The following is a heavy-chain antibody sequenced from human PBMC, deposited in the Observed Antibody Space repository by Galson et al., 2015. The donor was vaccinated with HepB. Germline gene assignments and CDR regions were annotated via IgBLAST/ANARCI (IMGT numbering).Heavy chain of an antibody. CDR1: GGSLSGSSTF. CDR3: ARATIPLAGSQDSVNDSLNPPKFGH. J-gene: IGHJ4*02. V-gene: IGHV4-39*01. Sequence: SETLSLTCSVSGGSLSGSSTFWGWIRQPPGKGLEWIGSIFFSGSTKDNPSLKSRLSMSVDTSKNQFSLRLRSATAADPAVYYCARATIPLAGSQDSVNDSLNPPKFGHWGQGTLVTVSS. CDR2: IFFSGST. D-gene: IGHD6-19*01.